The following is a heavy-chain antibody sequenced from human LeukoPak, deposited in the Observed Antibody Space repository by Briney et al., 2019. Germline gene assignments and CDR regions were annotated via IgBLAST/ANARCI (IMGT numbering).Heavy chain of an antibody. J-gene: IGHJ4*02. CDR1: GFTFSSYG. CDR2: ISYDGSNK. D-gene: IGHD3-22*01. V-gene: IGHV3-30*18. Sequence: PGGSLRLSCAASGFTFSSYGMHWVRQAPGKGLEWVAVISYDGSNKYYADSVKGRFTISRDNSKNTLYLQMNSLRAEDTAVYYCAKEGFTYYYDSSGYIYPDYWGQGTLVTVSS. CDR3: AKEGFTYYYDSSGYIYPDY.